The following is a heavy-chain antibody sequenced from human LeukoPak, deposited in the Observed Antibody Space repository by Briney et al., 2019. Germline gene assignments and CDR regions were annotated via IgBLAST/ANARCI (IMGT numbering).Heavy chain of an antibody. J-gene: IGHJ6*03. V-gene: IGHV3-21*01. Sequence: GGSLRLSCAASGFTFSSYSMNWVRQAPGKGLEWVSSISSSSYIYYADSVKGRFTISRDNAKNSLYLQMNSLRAEDTAVYYCARDGDIVVVPAAKTRAYYMDIWGKGTTVTVSS. D-gene: IGHD2-2*01. CDR1: GFTFSSYS. CDR2: ISSSSYI. CDR3: ARDGDIVVVPAAKTRAYYMDI.